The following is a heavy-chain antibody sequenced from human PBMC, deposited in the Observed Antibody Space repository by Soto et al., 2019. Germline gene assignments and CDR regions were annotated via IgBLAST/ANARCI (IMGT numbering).Heavy chain of an antibody. Sequence: EVQLVESGGGLIQPGGSLRLSCAASGFPVSSNYMSWVRQAPGKGLEWVSVIYSGGSTYYADSVKGRFTISRDNSKNTLYLQMNSLRAEGTAVYYCARDFVVVAAAGRGSYYYYGMDVWGQGTTVTVSS. CDR2: IYSGGST. D-gene: IGHD6-13*01. J-gene: IGHJ6*02. CDR3: ARDFVVVAAAGRGSYYYYGMDV. CDR1: GFPVSSNY. V-gene: IGHV3-53*01.